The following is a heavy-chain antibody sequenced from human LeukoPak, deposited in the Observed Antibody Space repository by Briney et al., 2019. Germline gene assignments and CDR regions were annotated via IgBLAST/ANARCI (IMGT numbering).Heavy chain of an antibody. V-gene: IGHV4-59*01. Sequence: SETLSVTCSVSGDSMSSYYWSWIRQPPGKGLEWIGFIYYSGSTNYNPSLRSRVTISVDTSKSQFSLDLSSVTAADTATYYCARVRCSSGSCYSDYWGQGTLVTVSS. J-gene: IGHJ4*02. CDR1: GDSMSSYY. CDR3: ARVRCSSGSCYSDY. CDR2: IYYSGST. D-gene: IGHD2-15*01.